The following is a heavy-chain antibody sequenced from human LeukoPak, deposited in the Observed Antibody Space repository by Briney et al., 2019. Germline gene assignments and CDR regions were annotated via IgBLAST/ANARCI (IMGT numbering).Heavy chain of an antibody. Sequence: GGSLRLSCAASGFTFSSFGMSWVRQAPGKGLEWVSAVSGSGGTTYYADSVKGRFTISRDNSKNTLYLQMNSLRAEDTAVYYCARDWQRYSYAQGYWGQGTLVTVSS. V-gene: IGHV3-23*01. CDR2: VSGSGGTT. CDR3: ARDWQRYSYAQGY. CDR1: GFTFSSFG. D-gene: IGHD5-18*01. J-gene: IGHJ4*02.